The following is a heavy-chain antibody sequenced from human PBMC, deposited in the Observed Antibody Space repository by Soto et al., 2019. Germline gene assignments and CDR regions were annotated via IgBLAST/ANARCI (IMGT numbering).Heavy chain of an antibody. J-gene: IGHJ5*01. CDR2: INHSGST. Sequence: PSETLSLTCAVYGGSFSGYSWTWIRQPPGTGLEWIGEINHSGSTNYNPSLKSRVTMSVDTSKNQFSLKLTSVTAADTAVYYCAKDLPGELLPTCFDSWGQGTLVTVSS. D-gene: IGHD1-26*01. CDR1: GGSFSGYS. V-gene: IGHV4-34*01. CDR3: AKDLPGELLPTCFDS.